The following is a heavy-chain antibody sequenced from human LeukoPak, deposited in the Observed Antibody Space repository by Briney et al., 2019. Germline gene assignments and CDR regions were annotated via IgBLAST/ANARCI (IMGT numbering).Heavy chain of an antibody. D-gene: IGHD6-19*01. Sequence: LSQTLSLTCAISGDSVSSNSAAWDWLRQSPSRGLEWLGRTYYSAKWYNDYAVSVKSRITINPDTSKNQFPLQLNSVTPEDAAVYYGASGGWQFDYWGQGTLVTVSS. J-gene: IGHJ4*02. CDR2: TYYSAKWYN. CDR1: GDSVSSNSAA. V-gene: IGHV6-1*01. CDR3: ASGGWQFDY.